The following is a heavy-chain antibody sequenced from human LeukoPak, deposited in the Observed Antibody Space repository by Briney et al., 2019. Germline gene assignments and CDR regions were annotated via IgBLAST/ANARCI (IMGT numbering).Heavy chain of an antibody. CDR1: GFAFSSYA. V-gene: IGHV3-48*02. D-gene: IGHD6-6*01. CDR2: ISSSSKI. Sequence: PGVSLRLSCTASGFAFSSYAMAWVRQAPGKGLEWLSYISSSSKINYADSVKGRFTIPRDNAKNSLYLQMISLRDEDTAVYYCARSANPGVHDFDPWGQGTLVTVSS. CDR3: ARSANPGVHDFDP. J-gene: IGHJ5*02.